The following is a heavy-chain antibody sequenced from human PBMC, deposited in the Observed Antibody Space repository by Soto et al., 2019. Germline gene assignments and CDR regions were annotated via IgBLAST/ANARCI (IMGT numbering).Heavy chain of an antibody. CDR3: AKDRSAGCGGDCSCDS. Sequence: QVQLVESGGGVVLPGRSLRLSCVASGFTFSHYGMQWVRQAPGKGLGWVALVSYDGSNKYYGDSVKGRFTISRDNSKYTLYLEIDSLSAEDTAVYYCAKDRSAGCGGDCSCDSWGQGTLVTVSS. CDR2: VSYDGSNK. J-gene: IGHJ4*02. CDR1: GFTFSHYG. V-gene: IGHV3-30*18. D-gene: IGHD2-21*02.